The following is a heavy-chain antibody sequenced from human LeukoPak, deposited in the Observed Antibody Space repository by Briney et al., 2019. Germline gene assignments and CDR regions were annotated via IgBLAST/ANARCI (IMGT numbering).Heavy chain of an antibody. CDR2: ISWNSGSI. Sequence: GGSLRLSCAASGFSFSAYAMTWVRQAPGKGLEWVSGISWNSGSIGYADSVKGRFTISRDNAKNSLYLQMNSLRAEDTALYYCAKGSGYDLDYYYYMDVWGKGTTVTVSS. J-gene: IGHJ6*03. CDR3: AKGSGYDLDYYYYMDV. V-gene: IGHV3-9*01. CDR1: GFSFSAYA. D-gene: IGHD5-12*01.